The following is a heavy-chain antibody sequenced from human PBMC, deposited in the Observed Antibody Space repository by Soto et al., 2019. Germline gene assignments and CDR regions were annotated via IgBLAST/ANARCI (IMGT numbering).Heavy chain of an antibody. CDR2: INPYNANT. CDR3: ARVVAAAPVYYGMDV. D-gene: IGHD2-15*01. J-gene: IGHJ6*02. CDR1: SFTFTIYG. Sequence: QVQLVQSGAEVKKPGASVKVSCKASSFTFTIYGIAWVRQAPRQGLEWMGWINPYNANTNYAQKFQGRVTMTTDTSTTTGYTELRSLGSDDTAVYYCARVVAAAPVYYGMDVWGQGTTVTVSS. V-gene: IGHV1-18*01.